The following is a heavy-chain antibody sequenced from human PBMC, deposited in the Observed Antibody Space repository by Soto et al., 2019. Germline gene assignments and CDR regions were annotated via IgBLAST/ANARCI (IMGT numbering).Heavy chain of an antibody. CDR2: MNPKSGYT. Sequence: ASVKVSCKTSGYTFTRYDINWVRQATGQGLEWKGWMNPKSGYTGYAQKIQGRVTMTRDTSISTAYKELSSLRSEDTAVYYCARTDGDLDYWGQGTPVTVSS. J-gene: IGHJ4*02. D-gene: IGHD4-17*01. CDR1: GYTFTRYD. CDR3: ARTDGDLDY. V-gene: IGHV1-8*01.